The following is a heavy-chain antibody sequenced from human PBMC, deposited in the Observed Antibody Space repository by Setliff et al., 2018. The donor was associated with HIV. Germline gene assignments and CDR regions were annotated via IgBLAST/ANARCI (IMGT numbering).Heavy chain of an antibody. CDR1: GFTLSTYW. CDR2: IKQDGSEK. V-gene: IGHV3-7*01. CDR3: VRDGGSTSYNFLYYYGMDV. Sequence: PGESLKISCAVSGFTLSTYWMSRVRQAPGKGLEWVANIKQDGSEKYYVDSVKGRFTISRDNAKNSLFLQMNSLRAEDTAVYYCVRDGGSTSYNFLYYYGMDVWGQGTTVTVSS. J-gene: IGHJ6*02. D-gene: IGHD2-2*01.